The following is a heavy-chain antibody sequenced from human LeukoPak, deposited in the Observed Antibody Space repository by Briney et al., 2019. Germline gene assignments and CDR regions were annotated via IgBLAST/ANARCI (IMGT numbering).Heavy chain of an antibody. J-gene: IGHJ5*02. V-gene: IGHV4-39*07. D-gene: IGHD3-10*01. CDR3: ARDSGTTGEVKFDP. Sequence: SETLSLTCNVSGGSISSSSYYWGWLRQPPGKGLEWIGSFYYSGTITYNPALQSRLSISIDTSKNQFSLKLMSVTAADTAVYYCARDSGTTGEVKFDPWGQGTLVTVSS. CDR2: FYYSGTI. CDR1: GGSISSSSYY.